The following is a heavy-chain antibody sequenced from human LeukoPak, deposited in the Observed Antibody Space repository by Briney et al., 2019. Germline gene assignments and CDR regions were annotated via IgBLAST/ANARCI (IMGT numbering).Heavy chain of an antibody. CDR1: GFTFSSYA. CDR3: AKEPKDFDWSERDY. D-gene: IGHD3-9*01. V-gene: IGHV3-23*01. J-gene: IGHJ4*02. CDR2: ISGSGGST. Sequence: GGSLRLSCAASGFTFSSYAMSWVRQAPGKGLEWVSAISGSGGSTYYANSVKGRFTISRDNSKNTLYLQMNSLRAEDTAVYYCAKEPKDFDWSERDYWGQGTLVTVSS.